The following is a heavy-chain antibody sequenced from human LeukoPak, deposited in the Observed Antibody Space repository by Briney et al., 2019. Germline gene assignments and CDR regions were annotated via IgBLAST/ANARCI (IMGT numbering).Heavy chain of an antibody. CDR3: AASIAVAGLFDY. CDR1: GFTFSSYG. CDR2: ISYDGSNK. V-gene: IGHV3-30*03. Sequence: GGSLRLSCAASGFTFSSYGMHWVRQAPGKGLEWVAVISYDGSNKYYADSVKGRFTISRDNSKNTLYLQMNSLRAEDTAVYYCAASIAVAGLFDYWGQGTLVTVSS. D-gene: IGHD6-19*01. J-gene: IGHJ4*02.